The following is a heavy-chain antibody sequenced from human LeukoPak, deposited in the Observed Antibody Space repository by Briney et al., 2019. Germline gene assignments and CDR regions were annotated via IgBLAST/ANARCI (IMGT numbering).Heavy chain of an antibody. CDR1: GGTFSSYA. CDR3: ARERGAVAVLGY. V-gene: IGHV1-69*13. CDR2: IIPIFGTA. D-gene: IGHD6-19*01. J-gene: IGHJ4*02. Sequence: ASLKVSCKASGGTFSSYAISWVRQAPGQGLEWMGRIIPIFGTANYAQKFQGRVTITADEATSTAYMELSRLRFEDTAVYYCARERGAVAVLGYWGQGTLAIVSS.